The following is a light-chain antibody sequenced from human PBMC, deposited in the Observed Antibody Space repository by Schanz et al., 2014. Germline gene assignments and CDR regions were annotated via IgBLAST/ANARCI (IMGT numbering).Light chain of an antibody. Sequence: QSVLTQSPSASGTPGQRVTISCSGSSSNIGSNSVNWYHQIPGTAPKLLIYSNNQRPSGVPDRFSGSKSGTSASLAISGLQSEDEADYYCSSYTSSSTSVVFGGGTKLTVL. CDR3: SSYTSSSTSVV. J-gene: IGLJ2*01. V-gene: IGLV1-44*01. CDR1: SSNIGSNS. CDR2: SNN.